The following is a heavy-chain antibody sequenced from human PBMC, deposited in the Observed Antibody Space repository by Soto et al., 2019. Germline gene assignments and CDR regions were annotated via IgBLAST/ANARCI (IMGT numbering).Heavy chain of an antibody. CDR3: ARGMAEEQIFYYFDY. D-gene: IGHD3-9*01. CDR2: IYYNGSP. V-gene: IGHV4-59*01. J-gene: IGHJ4*02. Sequence: PSETLSLTCTVSGVSISSYYWSWIRQPPGKGLEWIGYIYYNGSPNYNPSLKSRVTISIDTSKNQFSLKLRSVTAADTAVYYCARGMAEEQIFYYFDYWGQGALVTVSS. CDR1: GVSISSYY.